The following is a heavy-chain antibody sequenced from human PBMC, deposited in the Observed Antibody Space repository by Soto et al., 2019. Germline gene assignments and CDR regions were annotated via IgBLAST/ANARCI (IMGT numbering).Heavy chain of an antibody. Sequence: SETLSLTCTVSGGSISSYYWSWIRQPPGKGLEWIGYIYYSGSTNYNPSLKSRVTISVDTSKNQFSLKLSSVTAADTAVYYCASKSLGYSYGYFDYWGQGTLVTVSS. J-gene: IGHJ4*02. V-gene: IGHV4-59*08. D-gene: IGHD5-18*01. CDR2: IYYSGST. CDR3: ASKSLGYSYGYFDY. CDR1: GGSISSYY.